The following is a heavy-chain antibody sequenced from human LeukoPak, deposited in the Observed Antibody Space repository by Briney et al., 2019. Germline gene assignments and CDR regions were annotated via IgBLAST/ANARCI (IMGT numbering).Heavy chain of an antibody. CDR1: GFTVSSNY. J-gene: IGHJ4*02. CDR2: IYSGGST. CDR3: AKAFYGSGSYYGY. D-gene: IGHD3-10*01. V-gene: IGHV3-66*01. Sequence: GGSLRLSCAASGFTVSSNYMSWVRQAPGKGLEWVSVIYSGGSTYYADSVKGRFTISRDNSKNTLYLQMNSLRAEDTAVYYCAKAFYGSGSYYGYWGQGTLVTVSS.